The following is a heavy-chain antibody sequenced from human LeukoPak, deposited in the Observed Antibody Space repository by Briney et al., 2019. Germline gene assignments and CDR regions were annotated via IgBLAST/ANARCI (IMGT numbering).Heavy chain of an antibody. Sequence: ASLKVSCKASGYTFNSYARHRVRQAPRQRLEWMGWINAGNGNTKYSQKFQGRVTITRDTSASTAYMELSSLRSEDTAVYYCARDLEGVMDYWGQGTLVTVSS. CDR3: ARDLEGVMDY. J-gene: IGHJ4*02. V-gene: IGHV1-3*01. D-gene: IGHD3-16*01. CDR1: GYTFNSYA. CDR2: INAGNGNT.